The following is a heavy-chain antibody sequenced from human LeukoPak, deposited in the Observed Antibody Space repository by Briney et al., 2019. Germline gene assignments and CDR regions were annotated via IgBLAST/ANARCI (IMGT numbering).Heavy chain of an antibody. CDR3: GKDWKLDY. V-gene: IGHV3-23*01. Sequence: GGSLRLSCAATGFTFSSYAMSWVRQAPGKGLEWVSAISDNGGDTKYADSVKGRFTISRDNSKNTLYLQMNSLRAEDTAIYYCGKDWKLDYWGQGTLVTVSS. D-gene: IGHD1-1*01. CDR2: ISDNGGDT. J-gene: IGHJ4*02. CDR1: GFTFSSYA.